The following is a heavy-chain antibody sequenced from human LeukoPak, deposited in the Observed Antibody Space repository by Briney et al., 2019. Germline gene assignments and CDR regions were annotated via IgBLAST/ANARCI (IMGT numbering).Heavy chain of an antibody. Sequence: GGSLRLSCAASGFYFSNYRMHWVRQAPGRGLVWVSFINGDGSITNYADSVKGRFTISRDNAKNTLYLQMNSLRVEDTAVYYCARDREGLGYWGQGTLVIVSS. V-gene: IGHV3-74*01. CDR1: GFYFSNYR. CDR2: INGDGSIT. J-gene: IGHJ4*02. CDR3: ARDREGLGY. D-gene: IGHD6-6*01.